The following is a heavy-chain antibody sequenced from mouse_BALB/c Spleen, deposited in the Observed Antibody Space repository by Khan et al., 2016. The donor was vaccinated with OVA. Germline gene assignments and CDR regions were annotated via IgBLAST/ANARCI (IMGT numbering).Heavy chain of an antibody. CDR1: GYTFTNNG. J-gene: IGHJ4*01. V-gene: IGHV9-3-1*01. D-gene: IGHD2-14*01. CDR2: INTYTGEP. Sequence: PLVQSGPELKKPGETVKISCKASGYTFTNNGMNWVKQNPGKGLKWMGWINTYTGEPTYVDDFKGRFAFSLETSATTAYLQINNLKNEDTATYFCARVGYAGTMDYWGQGTSVTVSS. CDR3: ARVGYAGTMDY.